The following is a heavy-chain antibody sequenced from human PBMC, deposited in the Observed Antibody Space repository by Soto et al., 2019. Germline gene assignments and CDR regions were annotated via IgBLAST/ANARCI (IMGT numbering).Heavy chain of an antibody. J-gene: IGHJ3*01. CDR3: STDVSHYDFWSGPRGSFDF. Sequence: QVQLVQSGAEVKKPGASVKVSCKVSGYTLTELSMHWVRQAPGKGLEWMGGFDPEDGETIYAQKFQGRVTMTEDTSTDTPYMELSSLRSDYTSVYYCSTDVSHYDFWSGPRGSFDFWGQGTMVTVSS. CDR1: GYTLTELS. CDR2: FDPEDGET. V-gene: IGHV1-24*01. D-gene: IGHD3-3*01.